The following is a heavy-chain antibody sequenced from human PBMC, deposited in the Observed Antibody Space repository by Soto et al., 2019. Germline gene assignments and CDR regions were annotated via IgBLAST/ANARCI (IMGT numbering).Heavy chain of an antibody. V-gene: IGHV3-74*01. Sequence: GGSLRLSCAASGFTFSSDWMHWVRQAAGKGLVWVSRINMDGSSTNYADSVKGRFTISRDNAKNSLYLQMNSLRAEDTAVYYCARDPSIAVAGYWFDPWGQGTLVTVSS. D-gene: IGHD6-19*01. CDR2: INMDGSST. CDR3: ARDPSIAVAGYWFDP. CDR1: GFTFSSDW. J-gene: IGHJ5*02.